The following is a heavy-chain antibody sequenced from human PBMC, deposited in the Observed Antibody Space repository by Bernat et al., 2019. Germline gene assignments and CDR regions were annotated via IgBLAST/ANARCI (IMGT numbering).Heavy chain of an antibody. V-gene: IGHV4-34*01. CDR3: ARGVGSSWYSP. CDR1: GGSFSGYY. Sequence: QVQLQQWGAGLLKPSETLSLTCAVYGGSFSGYYWSWIRQPPGKGLEWIGEINHSGSTNYNPSLKSRVTISVDTSKNQFSLKLSSVTAADTAVYYCARGVGSSWYSPWGQGTLVTVSS. CDR2: INHSGST. J-gene: IGHJ4*02. D-gene: IGHD6-13*01.